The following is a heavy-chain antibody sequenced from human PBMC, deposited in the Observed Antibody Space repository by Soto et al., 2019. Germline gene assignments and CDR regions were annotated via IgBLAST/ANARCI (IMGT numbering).Heavy chain of an antibody. V-gene: IGHV3-21*01. CDR2: ISPSTSHI. J-gene: IGHJ6*02. D-gene: IGHD2-21*02. CDR3: SGGSGGACHQNYGMDV. CDR1: GFTFSSCT. Sequence: EVHLVESGGGLVKPGGSLRLSCAVSGFTFSSCTMNWVRQAPGKGLEWVSSISPSTSHIYYADSVKGRFTISRENAKNSLFLQMNSLRAEDTAVYYCSGGSGGACHQNYGMDVWGQGTTVTVSS.